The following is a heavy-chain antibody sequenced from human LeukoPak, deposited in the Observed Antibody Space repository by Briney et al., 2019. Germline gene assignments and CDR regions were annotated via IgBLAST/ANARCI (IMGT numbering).Heavy chain of an antibody. Sequence: GGSLRLSCAASRFTFNTYAVNWIRQAPGKGLEWVSAISGNGDITYYADSVRGRFTISRDNSKNTLYLQMNSLRAEDTAVYYCARVKRDCSGGSCYSYDYWGQGTLVTVSS. CDR1: RFTFNTYA. D-gene: IGHD2-15*01. CDR3: ARVKRDCSGGSCYSYDY. V-gene: IGHV3-23*01. CDR2: ISGNGDIT. J-gene: IGHJ4*02.